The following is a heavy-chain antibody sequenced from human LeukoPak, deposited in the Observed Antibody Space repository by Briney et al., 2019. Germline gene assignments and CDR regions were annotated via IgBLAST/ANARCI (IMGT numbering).Heavy chain of an antibody. J-gene: IGHJ4*02. CDR2: ISSSSSYI. V-gene: IGHV3-21*01. CDR1: GFTFSSYS. D-gene: IGHD4-17*01. CDR3: VRAAYGDYGLDY. Sequence: KPGGSLRLSCAASGFTFSSYSMNWVRQAPGKGLEWVSSISSSSSYIYYADSVKGRFTISRDNAKNSLYLQMNSLRAEDTAVYYCVRAAYGDYGLDYWGQGTLVTVSS.